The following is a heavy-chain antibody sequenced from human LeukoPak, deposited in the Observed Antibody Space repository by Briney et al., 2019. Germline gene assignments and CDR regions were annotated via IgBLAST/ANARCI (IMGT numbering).Heavy chain of an antibody. CDR1: GGSISSSSYY. J-gene: IGHJ4*02. CDR2: IHYNGST. V-gene: IGHV4-39*07. CDR3: ARDVLMAAAGTDY. Sequence: PSETLSLTCTVSGGSISSSSYYWGCIRQPPGKGLEWIGSIHYNGSTCSNPSLESRVIMSVDTSKNQFSLKLSSVTAADTAVYYCARDVLMAAAGTDYWGQGTLVTVSS. D-gene: IGHD6-13*01.